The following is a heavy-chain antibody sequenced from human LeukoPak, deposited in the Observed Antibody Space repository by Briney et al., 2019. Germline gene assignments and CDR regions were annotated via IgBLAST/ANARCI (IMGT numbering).Heavy chain of an antibody. J-gene: IGHJ4*02. CDR1: GFTFSSYA. V-gene: IGHV3-30-3*01. D-gene: IGHD2-15*01. Sequence: GGSLRLSCAASGFTFSSYAMHWVRQAPGKGLEWVAVISYDGSNKYYADSVKGRFTISRDNSKNTLYLQMNSLRAEDTAVYYCARLSYCSGGSCYDSDYWGQGTLVTVSS. CDR3: ARLSYCSGGSCYDSDY. CDR2: ISYDGSNK.